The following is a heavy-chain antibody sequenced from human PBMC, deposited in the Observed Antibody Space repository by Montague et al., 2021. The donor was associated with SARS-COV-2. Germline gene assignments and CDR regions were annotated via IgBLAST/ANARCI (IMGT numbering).Heavy chain of an antibody. V-gene: IGHV3-48*03. CDR2: ISNSGGGSTK. Sequence: SLRLSCAASGFIFSSYEMNWVRQAPGKGLEWISYISNSGGGSTKXXTDSVRGRFTISRDNARNSLYLQMNSLRVEDTAIYYCARDRDWDDWCGMDVWGQGTTVIVSS. J-gene: IGHJ6*02. CDR3: ARDRDWDDWCGMDV. D-gene: IGHD2-21*01. CDR1: GFIFSSYE.